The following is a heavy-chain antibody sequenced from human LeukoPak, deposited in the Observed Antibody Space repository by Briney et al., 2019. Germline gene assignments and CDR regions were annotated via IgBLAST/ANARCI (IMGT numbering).Heavy chain of an antibody. CDR2: INHSGST. CDR1: GGSFSGYY. Sequence: SETLSLTFAVYGGSFSGYYWSWIRQPPGKGLEWIGEINHSGSTNYNPSLKSRVTISVDTSKNQFSLKLSSVTAADTAVYYCARGRDYGGNGAPYFDYWGQGTLVTVSS. J-gene: IGHJ4*02. V-gene: IGHV4-34*01. CDR3: ARGRDYGGNGAPYFDY. D-gene: IGHD4-23*01.